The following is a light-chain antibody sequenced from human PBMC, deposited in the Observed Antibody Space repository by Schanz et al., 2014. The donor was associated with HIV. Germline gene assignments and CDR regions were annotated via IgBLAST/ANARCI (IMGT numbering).Light chain of an antibody. V-gene: IGKV1-8*01. CDR2: GAS. J-gene: IGKJ1*01. CDR1: QGIGSY. Sequence: AIRITQSPSSLSASTGDRVTITCRASQGIGSYLAWYQQKPGKAPKLLIYGASTLQSGVPSRFSGSGSGADFNLTISCLQSEDFATYFCQQSYSYPRTFGQGTKVEI. CDR3: QQSYSYPRT.